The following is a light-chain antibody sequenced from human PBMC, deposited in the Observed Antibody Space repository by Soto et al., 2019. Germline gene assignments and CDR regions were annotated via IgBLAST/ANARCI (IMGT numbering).Light chain of an antibody. J-gene: IGKJ1*01. CDR1: QGISSY. CDR2: DAS. Sequence: AIRMTQSPSSLSASTGDRVTITCRASQGISSYLAWYQQKPGKAPKLLIYDASALPRGVPSRFSGSGSGTKFTLTIASLQPDDFATYYCQQYETFSGTFGPGTKV. V-gene: IGKV1-8*01. CDR3: QQYETFSGT.